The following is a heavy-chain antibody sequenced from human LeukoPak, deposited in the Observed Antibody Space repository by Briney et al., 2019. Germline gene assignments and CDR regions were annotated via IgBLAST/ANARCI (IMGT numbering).Heavy chain of an antibody. V-gene: IGHV3-11*05. Sequence: GGSLRLSCAASGFIFSDYYMSWIRQAPGKGLEWVSYISTTSSYTAYADSVRGRFTISRDNAKNSQYLQMNGLRAEDTAVYFCARAVDGYTYGYGYWGQGTLVTVSS. CDR3: ARAVDGYTYGYGY. CDR2: ISTTSSYT. J-gene: IGHJ4*02. CDR1: GFIFSDYY. D-gene: IGHD5-18*01.